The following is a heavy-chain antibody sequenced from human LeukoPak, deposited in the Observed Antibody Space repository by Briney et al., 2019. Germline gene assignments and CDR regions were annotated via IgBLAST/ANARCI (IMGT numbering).Heavy chain of an antibody. CDR3: AKSRSVADAFDI. J-gene: IGHJ3*02. D-gene: IGHD6-19*01. Sequence: GGSLRLSCTASGFTFGDYSMSWVRQAPGKGPEWVSAISGSGYDTYYADSVKGRFTISRDNSRNTLYLQMSGLRAEDTALYHCAKSRSVADAFDIWGHGTVVTVSS. CDR1: GFTFGDYS. CDR2: ISGSGYDT. V-gene: IGHV3-23*01.